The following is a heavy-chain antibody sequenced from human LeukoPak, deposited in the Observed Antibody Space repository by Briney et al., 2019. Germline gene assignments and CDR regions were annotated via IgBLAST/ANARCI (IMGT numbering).Heavy chain of an antibody. J-gene: IGHJ6*03. Sequence: SETLSLTCAVSGYSISSGYYWGWIRQPPGKGLEWIGCIYHSGSTYYNPSLKSRVTISVDTSKNQFSLKLNSVTAADTSLYYCARHVVPAAQSSYMDVWGKGTTVTVSS. D-gene: IGHD2-2*01. CDR2: IYHSGST. CDR3: ARHVVPAAQSSYMDV. CDR1: GYSISSGYY. V-gene: IGHV4-38-2*01.